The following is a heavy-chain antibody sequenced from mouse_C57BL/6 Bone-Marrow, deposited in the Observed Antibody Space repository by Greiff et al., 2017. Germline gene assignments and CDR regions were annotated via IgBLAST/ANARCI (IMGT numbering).Heavy chain of an antibody. J-gene: IGHJ4*01. CDR1: GYTFTSYW. V-gene: IGHV1-69*01. D-gene: IGHD2-4*01. CDR2: IDPSDSYT. Sequence: QVQLQQPGAELVMPGASVKLSCKASGYTFTSYWMHWVKQRPGQGLEWIGEIDPSDSYTNYNQKFKGKSTLTVDKSSSTAYMQLSSLTSEDSAVYYCARYPLYYEYDDYAMDYWGQGTSVTVSS. CDR3: ARYPLYYEYDDYAMDY.